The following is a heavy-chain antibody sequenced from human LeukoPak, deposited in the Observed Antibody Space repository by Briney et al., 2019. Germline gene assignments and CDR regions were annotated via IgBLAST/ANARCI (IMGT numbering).Heavy chain of an antibody. D-gene: IGHD1-26*01. CDR3: ARDLSGSYFDY. V-gene: IGHV3-53*01. J-gene: IGHJ4*02. CDR2: IYSGGST. CDR1: GFTVSSNY. Sequence: GGSLRLSCAASGFTVSSNYMSWVRQAPGKGLEWVSVIYSGGSTYYADSVKGRFTISRDNSKNTLYLQMNSLRAKDTAVYYCARDLSGSYFDYWGQGTLVTVSS.